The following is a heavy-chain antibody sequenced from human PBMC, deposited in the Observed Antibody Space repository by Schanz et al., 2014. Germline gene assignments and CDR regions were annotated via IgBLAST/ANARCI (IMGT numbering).Heavy chain of an antibody. J-gene: IGHJ3*02. CDR1: GGTFSSYT. V-gene: IGHV1-69*02. CDR2: IIPILGIT. Sequence: QFQLVQSGAEVMKPGSSVKVSCKASGGTFSSYTINWVRQAPGQGLEWMGRIIPILGITNVAQTFQDRVTITADKSTSTAYMELSRLRSEDTAVYYCARGLGDERWLDLNEAFDIWGQGTIVTVSS. D-gene: IGHD6-19*01. CDR3: ARGLGDERWLDLNEAFDI.